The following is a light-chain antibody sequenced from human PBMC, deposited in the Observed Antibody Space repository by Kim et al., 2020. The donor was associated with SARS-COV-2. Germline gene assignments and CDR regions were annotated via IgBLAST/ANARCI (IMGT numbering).Light chain of an antibody. Sequence: ASVEDRVTSTGRASQTVDRHLSWYQQKPGKAPSLLLYRTSTLQNGVPSRFSGSGSGRDYILTIRDLQPDDFATYFCQQSFSTPQTFGQGTKVDIK. CDR3: QQSFSTPQT. V-gene: IGKV1-39*01. CDR2: RTS. J-gene: IGKJ1*01. CDR1: QTVDRH.